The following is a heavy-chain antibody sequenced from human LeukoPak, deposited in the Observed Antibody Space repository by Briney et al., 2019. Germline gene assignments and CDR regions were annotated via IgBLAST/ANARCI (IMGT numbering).Heavy chain of an antibody. V-gene: IGHV4-39*01. Sequence: SETLSLTCTVSGGSISSSSYYWGWIRQPPGKGLEWIGSIYYGGSTYYNPSLKSRVTISVDTSKNQFSLKLSSVTAADTAVYYCARLHGRNYYDSSGYYYYFDYWGQGTLVTVSS. CDR1: GGSISSSSYY. CDR3: ARLHGRNYYDSSGYYYYFDY. D-gene: IGHD3-22*01. CDR2: IYYGGST. J-gene: IGHJ4*02.